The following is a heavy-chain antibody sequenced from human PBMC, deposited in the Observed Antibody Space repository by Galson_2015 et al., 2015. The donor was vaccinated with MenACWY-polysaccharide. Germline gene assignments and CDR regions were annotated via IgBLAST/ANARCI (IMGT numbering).Heavy chain of an antibody. CDR1: GFTFTASG. J-gene: IGHJ4*02. V-gene: IGHV3-30*03. D-gene: IGHD4-17*01. CDR3: ATVTGDYARGSLDN. CDR2: ISYDGIHK. Sequence: LRLSCAASGFTFTASGMHWVRQAPVKGLEWVAVISYDGIHKHYTNSVRGRFTISRDNSKNTLYLQINSLRAEDTAVYYCATVTGDYARGSLDNWGQGTLVTVSS.